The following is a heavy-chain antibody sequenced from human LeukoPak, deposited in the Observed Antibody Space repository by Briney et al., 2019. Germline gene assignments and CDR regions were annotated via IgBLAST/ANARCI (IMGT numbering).Heavy chain of an antibody. J-gene: IGHJ4*02. CDR3: TRDRTTITLFEL. D-gene: IGHD4-11*01. CDR1: GFAFNKYW. Sequence: GGSLRLSCAASGFAFNKYWVHWVRQVPGKGLVWVSRINGDGSSTMYADSVKGRFTASRDNARNTLYLQINSLRAEDSAVYYCTRDRTTITLFELWSQGTLVTVSS. V-gene: IGHV3-74*03. CDR2: INGDGSST.